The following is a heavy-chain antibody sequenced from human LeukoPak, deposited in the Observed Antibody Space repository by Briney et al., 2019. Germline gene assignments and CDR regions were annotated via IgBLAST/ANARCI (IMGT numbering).Heavy chain of an antibody. J-gene: IGHJ4*02. V-gene: IGHV4-59*12. CDR2: IYHSGST. Sequence: SETLSLTCTVSGGSISSYYWSWIRQPPGKGLEWIGYIYHSGSTYYNPSLKSRVTISVDRSKNQFSLKLSSVTAADTAVYYCAREIRMGYYYDSSGYYFPRGDYWGQGTLVTVSS. CDR3: AREIRMGYYYDSSGYYFPRGDY. D-gene: IGHD3-22*01. CDR1: GGSISSYY.